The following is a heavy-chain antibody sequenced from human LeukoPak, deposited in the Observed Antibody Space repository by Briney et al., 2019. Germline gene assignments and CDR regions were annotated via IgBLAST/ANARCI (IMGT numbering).Heavy chain of an antibody. CDR1: GFTLSSYS. Sequence: PGGSLRLSCAASGFTLSSYSMNWVRQAPGKGLEWVANIKQDGSEKYYVDSVKGRFTISRDNAKNSLYLQMNSLRAEDTAVYYCARSSGWYVDYWGQGTLVTVSS. CDR2: IKQDGSEK. CDR3: ARSSGWYVDY. J-gene: IGHJ4*02. D-gene: IGHD6-19*01. V-gene: IGHV3-7*03.